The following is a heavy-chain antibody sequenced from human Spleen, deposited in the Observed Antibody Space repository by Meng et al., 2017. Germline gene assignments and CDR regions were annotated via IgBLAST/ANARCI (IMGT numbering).Heavy chain of an antibody. D-gene: IGHD2-8*01. V-gene: IGHV4-39*06. CDR2: IYYVGST. CDR1: GGSIRSSSYY. Sequence: RLRLLGGAPGLVKPVEPLSLIRAVSGGSIRSSSYYWGWIRQPPGRGLEWIGNIYYVGSTYYNTSLNSRVTISVDTSKNHFSLRLSSVTAADTAIYYCARVYGSQHGRGYWYFDLWGRGSLVTVSS. J-gene: IGHJ2*01. CDR3: ARVYGSQHGRGYWYFDL.